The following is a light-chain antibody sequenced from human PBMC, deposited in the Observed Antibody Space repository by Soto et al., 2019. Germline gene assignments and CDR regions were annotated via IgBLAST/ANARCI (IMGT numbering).Light chain of an antibody. Sequence: IQLTQSPSSLSASVGDSVTITCRASQGISRYLSWYQQKPGRAPKLLISAAYTLQSGVPARFSGSGSGTDFTLSITSLQPEDFATYYCQQLNTYPVTFGGGTKVEIK. CDR3: QQLNTYPVT. J-gene: IGKJ4*01. V-gene: IGKV1-9*01. CDR2: AAY. CDR1: QGISRY.